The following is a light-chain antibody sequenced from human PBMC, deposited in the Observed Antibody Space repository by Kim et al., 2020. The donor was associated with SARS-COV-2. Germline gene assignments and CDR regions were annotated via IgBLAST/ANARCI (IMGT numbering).Light chain of an antibody. V-gene: IGKV1-33*01. CDR1: QDIKNS. J-gene: IGKJ4*01. CDR3: QQYDFLPLS. CDR2: GVS. Sequence: ASVAYRVTITCHASQDIKNSLNWYQQKPGKAPKLLIYGVSNLETGVPSRFSGTRSATDFSFTISNLQPEDIATYYCQQYDFLPLSFGGGTKVDIK.